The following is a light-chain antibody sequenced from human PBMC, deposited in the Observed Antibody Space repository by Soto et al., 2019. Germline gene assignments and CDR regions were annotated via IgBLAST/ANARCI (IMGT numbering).Light chain of an antibody. V-gene: IGKV1-5*03. CDR1: QSISSL. CDR3: QQYNDYSWT. J-gene: IGKJ1*01. Sequence: DIQMTQSPSTLSASVVDRVTITCRASQSISSLLAWYQQKPGKAPRLLIYKASTLEIGVPSRFSGSGSGTEFTLTISSLQPDDVAIYYCQQYNDYSWTFGQGTKVDI. CDR2: KAS.